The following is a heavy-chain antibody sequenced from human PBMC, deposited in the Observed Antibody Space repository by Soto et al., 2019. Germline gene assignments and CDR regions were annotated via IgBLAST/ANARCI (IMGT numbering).Heavy chain of an antibody. Sequence: EVQLVESGGGLVQPSRSLKLSCAASGFSFDDYAMHWVRQAPGKGLEWVSGISWNRGDIGYADSVKGRFTISRDNAKNSLYLQMNSLRPEDTALYYCAKSGDYCSSSTCYSGFDYWGQGTLVTVSS. J-gene: IGHJ4*02. CDR2: ISWNRGDI. V-gene: IGHV3-9*01. D-gene: IGHD2-2*02. CDR1: GFSFDDYA. CDR3: AKSGDYCSSSTCYSGFDY.